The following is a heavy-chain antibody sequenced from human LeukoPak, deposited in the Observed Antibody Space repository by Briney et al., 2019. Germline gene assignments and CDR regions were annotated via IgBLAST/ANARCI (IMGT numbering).Heavy chain of an antibody. Sequence: GGSLRLSCAASGFTVSSNYMSWVRQAPGKGLEWVSVIYSGGSTYYADSVKGRFTISRDNSKNTLYLQMNSLRAEDTAVYYCARAQAGDYCSSTSCYTGDYWGQGTLVTVSS. CDR2: IYSGGST. CDR3: ARAQAGDYCSSTSCYTGDY. J-gene: IGHJ4*02. V-gene: IGHV3-53*01. D-gene: IGHD2-2*02. CDR1: GFTVSSNY.